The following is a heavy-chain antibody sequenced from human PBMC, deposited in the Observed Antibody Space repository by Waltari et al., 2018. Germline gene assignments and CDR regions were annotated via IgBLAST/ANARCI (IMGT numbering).Heavy chain of an antibody. J-gene: IGHJ3*02. CDR3: AKVGVGLTTWYAFDI. CDR1: GFTFSAYG. D-gene: IGHD1-1*01. Sequence: QVHLVESGGGVVQPGGSLRLSFAPSGFTFSAYGMPWVGQAPGKGLEWVAFIRYDASDIYYRDSVKGRFTISRDNSKNTLFLQMSSLRAEDTAVYYCAKVGVGLTTWYAFDIWGQGTMVTVSS. CDR2: IRYDASDI. V-gene: IGHV3-30*02.